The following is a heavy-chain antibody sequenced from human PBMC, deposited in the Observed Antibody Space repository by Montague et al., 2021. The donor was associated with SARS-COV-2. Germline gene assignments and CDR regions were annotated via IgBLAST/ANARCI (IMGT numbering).Heavy chain of an antibody. J-gene: IGHJ4*02. D-gene: IGHD2-8*01. CDR2: IYSSGST. CDR3: AKEGGKMVFDQ. CDR1: GASVNSGDYF. V-gene: IGHV4-61*02. Sequence: TLSLTCTVSGASVNSGDYFWTWIRQPVGETLEWIGRIYSSGSTTYNPSLESRVTMSLVTSENQFSLRLSSVTASDTAVYYCAKEGGKMVFDQWGQGTLVTVSS.